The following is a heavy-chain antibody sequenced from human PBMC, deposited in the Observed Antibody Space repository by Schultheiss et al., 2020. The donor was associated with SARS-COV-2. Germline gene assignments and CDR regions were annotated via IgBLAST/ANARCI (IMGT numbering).Heavy chain of an antibody. D-gene: IGHD3-22*01. Sequence: ASVKVSCKASGYTFTGYAMHWVRQAPGQRLEWMGWINAGNDNTKYSQKFQGRVTITRDASASTAYMELSSLRSEDTAVYYCARQPGRVGYFDSGGYYINYYGMDVWGRGTTVTVSS. CDR3: ARQPGRVGYFDSGGYYINYYGMDV. J-gene: IGHJ6*02. CDR1: GYTFTGYA. V-gene: IGHV1-3*01. CDR2: INAGNDNT.